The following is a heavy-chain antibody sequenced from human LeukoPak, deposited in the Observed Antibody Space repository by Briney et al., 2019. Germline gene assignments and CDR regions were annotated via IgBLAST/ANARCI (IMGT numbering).Heavy chain of an antibody. CDR2: IYYSGST. D-gene: IGHD2-15*01. V-gene: IGHV4-59*08. Sequence: SETVSLTCTVSGGSMSSYYWSWIRQPPGKGLEWIGYIYYSGSTSYNPSLKSRVTISVDTSKNQFTLKLSSVTAADTAVYYCARQGGGSSNWFDPWGQGTLVTVSS. CDR1: GGSMSSYY. CDR3: ARQGGGSSNWFDP. J-gene: IGHJ5*02.